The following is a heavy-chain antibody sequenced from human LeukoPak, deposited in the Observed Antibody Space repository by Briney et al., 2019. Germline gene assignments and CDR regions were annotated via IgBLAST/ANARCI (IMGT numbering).Heavy chain of an antibody. CDR2: ICGCGGGT. J-gene: IGHJ4*02. V-gene: IGHV3-23*01. CDR1: GFHFNSLA. Sequence: GGSLSLLCGASGFHFNSLAVRGARPARGEGVEGGSDICGCGGGTYYADPVKRRFTISRDNSKNTVYLQMNSLSTEDTAVYYCAKTTTGYSSGRYPGWPVDCWGQGTLVTVSS. D-gene: IGHD6-19*01. CDR3: AKTTTGYSSGRYPGWPVDC.